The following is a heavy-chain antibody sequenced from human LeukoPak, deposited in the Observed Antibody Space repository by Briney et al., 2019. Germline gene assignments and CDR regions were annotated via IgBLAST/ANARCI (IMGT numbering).Heavy chain of an antibody. Sequence: PSETLSLTCTVSGGSISSSSYYWGWIRQPPGKGLEWIGSITYTGSTYYNPSLKSRVTISVDTSNNQFSLKLNSVTAADAAVYYCARRIAVAPFCGFDPWGQGTLVTVSS. J-gene: IGHJ5*02. D-gene: IGHD6-19*01. CDR3: ARRIAVAPFCGFDP. CDR1: GGSISSSSYY. V-gene: IGHV4-39*01. CDR2: ITYTGST.